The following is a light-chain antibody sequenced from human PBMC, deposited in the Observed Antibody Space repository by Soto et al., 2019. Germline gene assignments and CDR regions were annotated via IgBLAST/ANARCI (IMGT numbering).Light chain of an antibody. Sequence: DIVMTQSPLSLPVTPGEPASISCRSSQSLLHSNGYNYLAWYQQKPGKAPKLLIYDASSLESGVPSRFSGSGSGTEFTLTISSLQPDDFATYYCQQYHEYWFGQGTKVDIK. J-gene: IGKJ1*01. CDR3: QQYHEYW. CDR2: DAS. CDR1: QSLLHSNGYNY. V-gene: IGKV2-28*01.